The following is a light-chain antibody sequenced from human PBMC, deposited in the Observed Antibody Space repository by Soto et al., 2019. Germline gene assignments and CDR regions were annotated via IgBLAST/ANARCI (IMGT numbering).Light chain of an antibody. CDR2: GFS. CDR1: RSDVGGYNY. CDR3: SSYTSIKNVV. J-gene: IGLJ2*01. Sequence: QSVLTQPASVSGSPGQWITISCTGTRSDVGGYNYVSWYQHHPGKAPKLMIYGFSNRPSGVSNRFSGSKSGNTASLTISGLQAEDEADYYCSSYTSIKNVVFGGGTKRPS. V-gene: IGLV2-14*01.